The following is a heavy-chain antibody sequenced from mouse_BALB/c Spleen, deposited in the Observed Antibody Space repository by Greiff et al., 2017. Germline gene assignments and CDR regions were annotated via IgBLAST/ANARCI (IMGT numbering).Heavy chain of an antibody. CDR1: GYTFTSYT. V-gene: IGHV1-4*02. J-gene: IGHJ4*01. CDR2: INPSTGYT. Sequence: QVQLQQSAAELARPGASVKMSCKASGYTFTSYTMHWVKQRPGQGLEWIGYINPSTGYTEYNQKFKDKATLTADKSSSTAYMQPSSLTSEDSAVYYCARYPMDYWGQGTSVTVSS. CDR3: ARYPMDY.